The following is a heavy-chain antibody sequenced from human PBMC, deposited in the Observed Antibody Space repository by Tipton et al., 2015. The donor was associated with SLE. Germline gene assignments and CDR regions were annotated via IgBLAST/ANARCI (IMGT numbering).Heavy chain of an antibody. D-gene: IGHD6-13*01. J-gene: IGHJ4*02. CDR3: ARGYSSSCDY. CDR1: GFNFRTYA. CDR2: IWYDGSNK. V-gene: IGHV3-33*08. Sequence: SLRLSCAASGFNFRTYAMSWVRQAPGKGLEWVAVIWYDGSNKYYADSVKGRFTISRDNSKNTPYLQMNSLRAEDTAVYYCARGYSSSCDYWGQGTLVTVSS.